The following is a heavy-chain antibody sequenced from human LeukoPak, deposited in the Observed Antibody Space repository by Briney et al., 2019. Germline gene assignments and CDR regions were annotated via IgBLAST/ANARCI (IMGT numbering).Heavy chain of an antibody. CDR2: IYTRGTS. CDR3: ARGYWFYFDY. V-gene: IGHV4-4*07. J-gene: IGHJ4*02. Sequence: PSETLSLTCTVSGGSISSYYWSWIRQPAGKGLEWIGRIYTRGTSNYNPSLKSRVTISADTSKNQFSLKLSSVTAADTAVYYCARGYWFYFDYWGQGTLVTVSS. CDR1: GGSISSYY. D-gene: IGHD2-8*02.